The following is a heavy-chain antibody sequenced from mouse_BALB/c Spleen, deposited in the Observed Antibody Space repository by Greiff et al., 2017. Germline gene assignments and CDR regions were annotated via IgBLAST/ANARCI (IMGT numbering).Heavy chain of an antibody. CDR2: ISSGGSYT. V-gene: IGHV5-6*01. CDR3: ARQGGYDYDGWFAY. Sequence: EVQLVESGGGLVKPGGSLKLSCAASGFTFSSYGMSWVRQTPDKRLEWVATISSGGSYTYYPDSVKGRFTISRDNAKNTLYLQMSSLKSEDTAMYYCARQGGYDYDGWFAYWGQGTLVTVSA. J-gene: IGHJ3*01. D-gene: IGHD2-4*01. CDR1: GFTFSSYG.